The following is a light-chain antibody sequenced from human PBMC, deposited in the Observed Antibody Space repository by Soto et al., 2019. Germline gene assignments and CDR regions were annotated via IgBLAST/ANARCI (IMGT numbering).Light chain of an antibody. CDR3: QSYDSSLRASV. J-gene: IGLJ2*01. CDR1: SSNIGTKFD. V-gene: IGLV1-40*01. Sequence: QAVVAQPPSVSGAPGQRVNISCTGTSSNIGTKFDVHWYQQLPGAAPKLLIYANNNRASGVPDRFSGSKSGTSASLAITGLQAEDEADYYCQSYDSSLRASVFGGGTKVTVL. CDR2: ANN.